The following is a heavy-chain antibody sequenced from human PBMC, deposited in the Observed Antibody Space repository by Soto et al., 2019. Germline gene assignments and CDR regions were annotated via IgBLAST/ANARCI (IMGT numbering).Heavy chain of an antibody. V-gene: IGHV1-18*01. D-gene: IGHD1-26*01. CDR2: ISGYNGNT. J-gene: IGHJ4*02. CDR3: ARDLGGQIVDY. CDR1: GYTFTSYG. Sequence: QVQLVQSGAEVKKPGASVKVSCKASGYTFTSYGISWVRQAPGQGLERMGWISGYNGNTKYAQKLQGRVTMTPDTSTSTAYMDLRSLRSDDTAVYYCARDLGGQIVDYCGQGTLVTVSS.